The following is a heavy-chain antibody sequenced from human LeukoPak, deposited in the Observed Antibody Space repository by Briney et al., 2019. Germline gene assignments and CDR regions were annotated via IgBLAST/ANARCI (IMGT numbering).Heavy chain of an antibody. CDR2: MNPNSGNT. D-gene: IGHD3-9*01. J-gene: IGHJ6*02. CDR3: AREGYDILTANYGMDV. Sequence: GESLKISCKASGYTFTSYDINWVRQATGQGLEWMGWMNPNSGNTGYAQKFQGRVIMTRNTSISTAYMELSSLRSEDTAVYYCAREGYDILTANYGMDVWGQGTTVTVSS. V-gene: IGHV1-8*01. CDR1: GYTFTSYD.